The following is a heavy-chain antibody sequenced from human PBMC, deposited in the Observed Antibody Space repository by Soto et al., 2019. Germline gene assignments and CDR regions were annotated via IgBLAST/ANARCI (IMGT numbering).Heavy chain of an antibody. CDR3: AKVLNYDFWSGYIDY. D-gene: IGHD3-3*01. J-gene: IGHJ4*02. V-gene: IGHV3-23*01. CDR1: GFTFSSYA. CDR2: ISGSGGST. Sequence: EGSLRLSCAASGFTFSSYAMSWVRQAPGKGLEWVSAISGSGGSTYYADSVKGRFTISRDNSKNTLYLQMNSLRAEDTAVYYCAKVLNYDFWSGYIDYWGQGTLVTVSS.